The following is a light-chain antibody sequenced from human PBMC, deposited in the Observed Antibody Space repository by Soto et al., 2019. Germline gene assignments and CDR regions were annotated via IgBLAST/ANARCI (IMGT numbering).Light chain of an antibody. J-gene: IGLJ1*01. Sequence: QPVLTQPPSASGSPGQSVTISCTGTSSDVGGYNYVSWYQQHPGKAPKLVIYEGSKRPSGVPDRFSGSRSGNTASLTVSGLQAEDEADYYCSSYTTSSTRVFGPGTKLTVL. CDR1: SSDVGGYNY. CDR3: SSYTTSSTRV. CDR2: EGS. V-gene: IGLV2-8*01.